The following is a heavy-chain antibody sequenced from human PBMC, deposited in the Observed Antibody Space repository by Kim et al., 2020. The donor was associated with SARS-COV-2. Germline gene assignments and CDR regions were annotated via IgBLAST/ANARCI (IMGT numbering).Heavy chain of an antibody. V-gene: IGHV1-46*01. CDR2: INPTTDVP. CDR1: GFTFSSHY. CDR3: TREKPKTLDY. Sequence: ASVKVSCKASGFTFSSHYMHWLRQAPGQGLEWMAIINPTTDVPQYAKKFQGRLTVTRDTSTNTLHMELSSLISEDTAIYFCTREKPKTLDYWGQGTPVTV. J-gene: IGHJ4*02.